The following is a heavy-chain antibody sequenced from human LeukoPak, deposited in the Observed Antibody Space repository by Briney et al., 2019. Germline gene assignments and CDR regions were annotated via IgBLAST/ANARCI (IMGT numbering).Heavy chain of an antibody. J-gene: IGHJ3*02. Sequence: SETLSLTCAVYGGSFSGYYWSWIRQPPGKRLEWIGEINHSGSTNYNPSLKSRVTISVDTSKNQFSLKLSSVTAADTAVYYCARRTNIVVVVAAHTAAFDIWGQGTMVTVSS. D-gene: IGHD2-15*01. CDR1: GGSFSGYY. CDR2: INHSGST. CDR3: ARRTNIVVVVAAHTAAFDI. V-gene: IGHV4-34*01.